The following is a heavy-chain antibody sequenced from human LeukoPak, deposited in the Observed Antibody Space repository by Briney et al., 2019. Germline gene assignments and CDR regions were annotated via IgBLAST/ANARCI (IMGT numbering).Heavy chain of an antibody. CDR2: IYYSGST. CDR3: ARGGVTATHYYYGIDV. J-gene: IGHJ6*04. V-gene: IGHV4-59*01. Sequence: SETLSLTCSVSGASINGYYWNWLRQPPGKGLQWIGHIYYSGSTSYNLSLKSRVTISVDTSKNQFSLKLTSVTDVDTAVYYCARGGVTATHYYYGIDVWGKGTTVTVSS. D-gene: IGHD2-15*01. CDR1: GASINGYY.